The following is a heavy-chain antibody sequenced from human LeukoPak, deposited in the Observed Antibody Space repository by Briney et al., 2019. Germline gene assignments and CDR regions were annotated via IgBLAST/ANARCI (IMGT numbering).Heavy chain of an antibody. Sequence: GESLKISCKGSGYSFSNYWIGWVRQMPGKGLEWMGVIHPGDSDTRYSPSFQGQVTISADKSISTAYLQWSSLKASDTAMYYCTRGLQYSSDFHHWGQGTLVTVSS. J-gene: IGHJ1*01. D-gene: IGHD6-19*01. V-gene: IGHV5-51*01. CDR3: TRGLQYSSDFHH. CDR2: IHPGDSDT. CDR1: GYSFSNYW.